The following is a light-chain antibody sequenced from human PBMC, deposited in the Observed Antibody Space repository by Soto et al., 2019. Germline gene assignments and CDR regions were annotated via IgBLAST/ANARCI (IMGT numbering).Light chain of an antibody. CDR2: EVS. J-gene: IGLJ1*01. V-gene: IGLV2-14*01. CDR1: SSDVGGYNY. CDR3: SSYTSSSTLPYV. Sequence: QSARNQPASVSGSPGQSSTISCAGTSSDVGGYNYVSWYQQHTGKAPKLMIYEVSNRPSGVSNRFSGSKSGNTASLTISGLQAEDEADYYCSSYTSSSTLPYVFGTGPKVTVL.